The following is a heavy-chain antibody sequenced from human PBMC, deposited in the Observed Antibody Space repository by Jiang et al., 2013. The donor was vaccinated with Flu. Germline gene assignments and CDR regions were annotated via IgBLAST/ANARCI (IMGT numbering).Heavy chain of an antibody. CDR2: IRSKAYGGTT. CDR3: TYGDYRFDY. J-gene: IGHJ4*02. V-gene: IGHV3-49*03. Sequence: YAMSWFRQAPGKGLEWVGFIRSKAYGGTTEYAASVKGRFTISRDDSKSIAYLQMNSLKTEDTAVYYCTYGDYRFDYWGQGTLVTVSS. CDR1: YA. D-gene: IGHD4-17*01.